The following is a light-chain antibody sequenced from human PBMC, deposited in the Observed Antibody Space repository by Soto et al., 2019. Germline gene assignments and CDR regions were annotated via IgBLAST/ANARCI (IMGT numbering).Light chain of an antibody. CDR2: YIS. CDR3: QQHNQWPIT. J-gene: IGKJ5*01. Sequence: DIMLTQSPATLSVSPGETASLSCRASQSAGNFLAWYQQNPGQAPRLLIYYISTRATGIPARFSGSGSGTEFTLTINSLQSEDSAVYYCQQHNQWPITFGQGTRLEI. CDR1: QSAGNF. V-gene: IGKV3D-15*01.